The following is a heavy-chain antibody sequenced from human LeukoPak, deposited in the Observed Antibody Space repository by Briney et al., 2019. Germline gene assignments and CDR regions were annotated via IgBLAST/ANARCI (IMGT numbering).Heavy chain of an antibody. D-gene: IGHD5-12*01. CDR1: GFTFSSHG. V-gene: IGHV3-33*01. CDR2: IWYDGSNK. J-gene: IGHJ4*02. CDR3: ARTPLVATLSPWLGPFDY. Sequence: PGRSLRLSCAASGFTFSSHGMHWVRQAPGKGLEWVAVIWYDGSNKYYADSVKGRFTISRDNSKNTLYLQMNSLRAEDTAVYYCARTPLVATLSPWLGPFDYWGQGTLVTVSS.